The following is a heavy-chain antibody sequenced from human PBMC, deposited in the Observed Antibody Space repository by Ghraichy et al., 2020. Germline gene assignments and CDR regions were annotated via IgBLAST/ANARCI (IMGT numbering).Heavy chain of an antibody. V-gene: IGHV3-23*01. CDR2: LGADGRST. J-gene: IGHJ3*01. D-gene: IGHD3-10*01. Sequence: GGSLRLSCAVSEFTFDGYPMTWVRQAPGKGLEWVSTLGADGRSTFYADAVKGRSPISRDKSKRTMYLQMNSLRADDTAVYYCAKECGGLGEGAFDVWGQGTKVTVSS. CDR1: EFTFDGYP. CDR3: AKECGGLGEGAFDV.